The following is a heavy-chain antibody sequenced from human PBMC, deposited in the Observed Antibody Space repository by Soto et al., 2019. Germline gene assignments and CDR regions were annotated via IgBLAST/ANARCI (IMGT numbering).Heavy chain of an antibody. J-gene: IGHJ4*02. V-gene: IGHV3-30*03. CDR2: ISRDGGTK. CDR1: GFTVSTYG. Sequence: QVQLVESGGGVVQPGRSLRLSCAVSGFTVSTYGMHWVRQAPGKGLEWVAVISRDGGTKYYADSVKGRFTISRDNSRNILFLEMNCLRGDEMAVYYCTGEVASGYWGQGTLFTVSS. CDR3: TGEVASGY. D-gene: IGHD2-8*02.